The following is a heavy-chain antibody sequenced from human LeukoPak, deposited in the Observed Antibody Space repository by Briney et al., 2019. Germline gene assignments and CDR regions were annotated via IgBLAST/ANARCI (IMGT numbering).Heavy chain of an antibody. CDR3: ARDRCDSGTCYLSVLDY. CDR2: IYHSGST. V-gene: IGHV4-4*02. Sequence: SETLSLTCAVSGGSISSSNWWSWVRQPPGKGLEWSGEIYHSGSTNYNPSLKSRVAISVDTSKNQFSLKLSSVTAADTAVYYCARDRCDSGTCYLSVLDYWGQGTLVTVSS. J-gene: IGHJ4*02. D-gene: IGHD1-1*01. CDR1: GGSISSSNW.